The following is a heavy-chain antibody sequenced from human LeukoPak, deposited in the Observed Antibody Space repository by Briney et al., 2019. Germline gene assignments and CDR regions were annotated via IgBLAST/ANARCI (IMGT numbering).Heavy chain of an antibody. CDR3: AREGGSIYFDY. D-gene: IGHD1-26*01. J-gene: IGHJ4*02. V-gene: IGHV3-21*01. CDR2: ISSSSSYI. CDR1: GFTFSSYS. Sequence: GGSLRLSCAASGFTFSSYSMNWVRQAPGKGLEWVSSISSSSSYIYYADSVKGRFTISRDNAKNSLNLQMNSLRAEDTAVYYCAREGGSIYFDYWGQGTLVTVSS.